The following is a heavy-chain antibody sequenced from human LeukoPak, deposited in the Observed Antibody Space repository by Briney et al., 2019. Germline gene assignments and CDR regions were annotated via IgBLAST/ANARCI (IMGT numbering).Heavy chain of an antibody. CDR3: ARDGGIVGATPDWYFDL. Sequence: SGTLSLTCAVSGGSISSSNWWSWVRQPPGKGLEWIGEIYHSGSTNYNPSLKSRVTISVDKSKNQFSLKLSSVTAADTAVYYCARDGGIVGATPDWYFDLWGRGTLVTVSS. J-gene: IGHJ2*01. V-gene: IGHV4-4*02. D-gene: IGHD1-26*01. CDR2: IYHSGST. CDR1: GGSISSSNW.